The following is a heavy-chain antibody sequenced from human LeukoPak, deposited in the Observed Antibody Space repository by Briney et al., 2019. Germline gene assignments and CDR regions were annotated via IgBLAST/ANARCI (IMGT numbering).Heavy chain of an antibody. J-gene: IGHJ4*02. CDR2: INPSGGAT. V-gene: IGHV1-46*01. Sequence: ASVKVSCKASGYTFTSYYMHWVRQAPGQGLEWMGIINPSGGATSYAQKFQGRVTMTRDTSTSTVYMELSSLRSEDTAVYYSARERWISVAGRDYFDYWGQGTLVTVSS. D-gene: IGHD6-19*01. CDR1: GYTFTSYY. CDR3: ARERWISVAGRDYFDY.